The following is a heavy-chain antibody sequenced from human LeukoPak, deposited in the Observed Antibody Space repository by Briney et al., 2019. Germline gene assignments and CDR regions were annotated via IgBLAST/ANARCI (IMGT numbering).Heavy chain of an antibody. CDR1: GYSISSGYY. V-gene: IGHV4-38-2*02. CDR3: ARERSGWYWDY. D-gene: IGHD6-19*01. J-gene: IGHJ4*02. Sequence: TSETLSLTCTVSGYSISSGYYWGWIRQPPGKGLEWIGSIYHSGSTYYNPSLKSRVTISVDTSKNQFSLKLSSVTAADTAVYYCARERSGWYWDYWGQGTLVTVSS. CDR2: IYHSGST.